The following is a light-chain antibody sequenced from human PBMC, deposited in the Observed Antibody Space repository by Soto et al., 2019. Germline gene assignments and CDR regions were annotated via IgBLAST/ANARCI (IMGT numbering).Light chain of an antibody. V-gene: IGKV3-20*01. CDR1: QSVSSTY. J-gene: IGKJ5*01. CDR2: EAS. CDR3: QQYGNSPQT. Sequence: EIVLTQSPGTLSLSPGERSTLAVRSSQSVSSTYVAWYQQRPGQTPKLLIYEASTRATGIPDRFSGRGSGTDYTLTIDRLEPEDFAVYYCQQYGNSPQTFGQGTRLEIK.